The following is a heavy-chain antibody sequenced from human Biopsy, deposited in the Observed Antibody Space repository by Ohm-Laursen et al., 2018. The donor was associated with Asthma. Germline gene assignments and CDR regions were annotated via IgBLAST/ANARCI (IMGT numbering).Heavy chain of an antibody. CDR3: ARGDSSGWSHYYFDY. Sequence: SDTLSLTCTVSGDSITSGGCCWNWIRQHPGKGLEWIGYIHHSGTSYFNPSLKSRVSFSRDTSKNQFSLRLRSVTAADTAVYYCARGDSSGWSHYYFDYWGQGTLVIVSS. CDR2: IHHSGTS. V-gene: IGHV4-31*03. CDR1: GDSITSGGCC. J-gene: IGHJ4*02. D-gene: IGHD6-19*01.